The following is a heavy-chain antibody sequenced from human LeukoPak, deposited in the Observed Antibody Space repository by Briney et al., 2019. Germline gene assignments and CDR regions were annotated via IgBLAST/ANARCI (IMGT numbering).Heavy chain of an antibody. CDR2: ISNRGTTI. J-gene: IGHJ4*02. V-gene: IGHV3-11*01. D-gene: IGHD3-22*01. Sequence: GGSLRLSCAASGFTFSDFYMTWIRQAPGKGPEWVSYISNRGTTIHYADSVRGRFTISRDNAKKSLYLQMNGLRAEDTAVYYCARSADRSGYFREITLYYFDYWGQGTLVTVSS. CDR1: GFTFSDFY. CDR3: ARSADRSGYFREITLYYFDY.